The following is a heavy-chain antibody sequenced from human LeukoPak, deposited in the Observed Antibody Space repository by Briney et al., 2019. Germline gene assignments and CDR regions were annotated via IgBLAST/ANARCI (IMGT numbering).Heavy chain of an antibody. CDR3: ARPPGLNGSGKTPFDY. V-gene: IGHV3-30-3*01. CDR1: GFTFSSYA. CDR2: ISYDGSNK. J-gene: IGHJ4*02. Sequence: GGSLRLSCAASGFTFSSYAMHWVRQAPGKGLEWVAVISYDGSNKYYADSVKGRFTISRDNSKNTLYLQMNSLRAEDTAVYYWARPPGLNGSGKTPFDYWGQAPLVTVSS.